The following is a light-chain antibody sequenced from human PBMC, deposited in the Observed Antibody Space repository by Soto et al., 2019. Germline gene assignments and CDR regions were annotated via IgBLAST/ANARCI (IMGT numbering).Light chain of an antibody. J-gene: IGKJ1*01. V-gene: IGKV3-20*01. CDR2: DAS. Sequence: GGGATLSCRARQSVGNLLAWYQHKPEQAPRLLILDASTRATGLPARFSGSGSGTDFTITIIRQEPAEDAGYYYQQYGSTSPVTFGQGTKVDIK. CDR1: QSVGNL. CDR3: QQYGSTSPVT.